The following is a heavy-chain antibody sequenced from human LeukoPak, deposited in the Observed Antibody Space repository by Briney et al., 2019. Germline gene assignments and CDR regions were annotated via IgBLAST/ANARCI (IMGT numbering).Heavy chain of an antibody. CDR2: IYTSGST. V-gene: IGHV4-4*07. J-gene: IGHJ5*02. Sequence: PSETLSLTCTVSGGSISSYYWSWIRQPAGKGLEWIGRIYTSGSTNYNPSLKSRVTMSVDTSKNQFSLKLSSVTAADTAVYYCARDRGYCSSTSCQRGHNWFDPWGQGTLVTVSS. D-gene: IGHD2-2*01. CDR1: GGSISSYY. CDR3: ARDRGYCSSTSCQRGHNWFDP.